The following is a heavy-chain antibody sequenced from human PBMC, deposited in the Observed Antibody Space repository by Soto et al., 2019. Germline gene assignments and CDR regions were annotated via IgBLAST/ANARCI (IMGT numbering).Heavy chain of an antibody. CDR3: AKAIATGGGAFNT. J-gene: IGHJ3*02. CDR1: GLICSSYD. V-gene: IGHV3-23*01. CDR2: ILVDGRT. Sequence: GGSLILSCAASGLICSSYDMSWIRQAPGKGLDWVSTILVDGRTFYVDSVKDRFTSSRDSSKNTVYPQLNSLTAGGRALYYCAKAIATGGGAFNTCGKGTMAPAS. D-gene: IGHD3-16*01.